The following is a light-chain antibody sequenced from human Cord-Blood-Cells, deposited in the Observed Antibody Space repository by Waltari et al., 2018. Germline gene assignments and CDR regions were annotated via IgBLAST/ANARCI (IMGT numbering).Light chain of an antibody. V-gene: IGKV1-39*01. J-gene: IGKJ2*01. CDR1: PSISSY. CDR2: AAS. Sequence: DLQMTQSPSSLSASVGDRVTITCRASPSISSYLNWYQQKPGKAPKLLIYAASSLQSGVPSRVSGSGSGTDFTLTISSLQPEDFATYYCQQSYSTPYTFGQGTKLEIK. CDR3: QQSYSTPYT.